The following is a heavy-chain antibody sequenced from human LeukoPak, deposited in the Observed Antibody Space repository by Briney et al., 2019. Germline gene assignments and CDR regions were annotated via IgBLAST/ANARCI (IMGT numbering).Heavy chain of an antibody. V-gene: IGHV3-30*02. D-gene: IGHD2-15*01. CDR3: AKVIGGSSAWYARGFDY. CDR1: GFTLRTYG. J-gene: IGHJ4*02. CDR2: IRNDESNK. Sequence: PGGSLRLSCAASGFTLRTYGMRWVRQAPGKGLEWVAFIRNDESNKYYADSVKGRFTMSRDNSKNTLYLQMNSLRAEDTAVYFCAKVIGGSSAWYARGFDYWGQGTLVTVSS.